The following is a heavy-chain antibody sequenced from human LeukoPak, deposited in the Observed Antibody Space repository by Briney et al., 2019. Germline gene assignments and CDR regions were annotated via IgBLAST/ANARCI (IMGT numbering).Heavy chain of an antibody. V-gene: IGHV1-2*02. CDR3: ARHLYDILTGYTYYYYGMDV. CDR1: GYTXTGYY. CDR2: INPNSGGT. D-gene: IGHD3-9*01. J-gene: IGHJ6*02. Sequence: ASVKVSCKASGYTXTGYYMRWVRQAPGRGLEWMGWINPNSGGTNYAQKFQGRVTMTRDTSISTAYMELSRLRSDDTAVYYCARHLYDILTGYTYYYYGMDVWGQGTTVTVSS.